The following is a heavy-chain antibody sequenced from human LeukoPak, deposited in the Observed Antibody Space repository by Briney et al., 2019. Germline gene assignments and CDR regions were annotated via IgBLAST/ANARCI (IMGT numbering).Heavy chain of an antibody. CDR3: ASVRTGRRFYGAFDI. CDR1: GGSISNYY. CDR2: VSFFGST. J-gene: IGHJ3*02. D-gene: IGHD3-3*01. Sequence: SETLSLTCTLSGGSISNYYWSWIRQSPGERLEWIGYVSFFGSTDYHPSHKNRVIISVDTSKNQFSLKVSSVTAADTGVYYCASVRTGRRFYGAFDIWGEGTMVTVSS. V-gene: IGHV4-59*12.